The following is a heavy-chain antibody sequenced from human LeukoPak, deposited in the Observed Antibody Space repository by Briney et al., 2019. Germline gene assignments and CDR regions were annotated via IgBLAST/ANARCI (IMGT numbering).Heavy chain of an antibody. J-gene: IGHJ4*02. CDR2: IYVGDSDT. Sequence: GESLKISCNASGYRFSTYWIDWVRPMPGKGLGWMGIIYVGDSDTRYSPPFQGQVTISVDKSTRTAYLQWSSLKASDTAMYYCATHYCGSTTCPFDYWGQGTLVTVSS. V-gene: IGHV5-51*01. CDR3: ATHYCGSTTCPFDY. D-gene: IGHD2-2*01. CDR1: GYRFSTYW.